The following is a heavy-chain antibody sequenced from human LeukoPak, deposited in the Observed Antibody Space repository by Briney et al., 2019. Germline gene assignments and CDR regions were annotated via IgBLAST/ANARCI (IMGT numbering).Heavy chain of an antibody. CDR2: ISYDGSNK. CDR3: SSGWLFGY. D-gene: IGHD3-10*01. Sequence: PGGSPRLSCAASGFTFSSYAMHWVRQAPGKGLEWVAFISYDGSNKYYADSVKGRFTISRDNSKNTLYLQMNSQRAEDTAVYYCSSGWLFGYWGQGTLVTVSS. V-gene: IGHV3-30*04. CDR1: GFTFSSYA. J-gene: IGHJ4*02.